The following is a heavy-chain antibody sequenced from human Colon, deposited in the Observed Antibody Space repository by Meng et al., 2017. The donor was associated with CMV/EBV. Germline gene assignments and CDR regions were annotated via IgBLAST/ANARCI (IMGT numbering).Heavy chain of an antibody. CDR3: AGESGVPNGMDV. V-gene: IGHV3-23*01. CDR1: GFIFNNYA. Sequence: GGSLRLSCAASGFIFNNYAMNWVRLAPGKGLEWVGGISGSGETTYYVDSVKGRFTISRDNSKNTLYLEMNSLRAEDTAVYYCAGESGVPNGMDVWGQGTTVTVSS. D-gene: IGHD2-2*01. CDR2: ISGSGETT. J-gene: IGHJ6*02.